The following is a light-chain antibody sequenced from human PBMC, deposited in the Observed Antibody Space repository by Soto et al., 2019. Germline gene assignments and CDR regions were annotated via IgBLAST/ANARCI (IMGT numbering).Light chain of an antibody. CDR3: QQYGSSPYT. Sequence: EIVLTQSPGTLSLSPGERATLSCRASQSVSSSYFAWFQQRPGQAPRPLIYGASSRATGIPDRFSGSGSGTDFTLTISRLEPEDFAVYYCQQYGSSPYTFGQGTKLEIK. J-gene: IGKJ2*01. CDR2: GAS. V-gene: IGKV3-20*01. CDR1: QSVSSSY.